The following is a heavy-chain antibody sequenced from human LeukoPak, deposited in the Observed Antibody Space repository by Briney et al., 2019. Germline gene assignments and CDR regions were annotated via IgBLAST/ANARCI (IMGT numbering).Heavy chain of an antibody. CDR3: ARESIAAPYYFDY. CDR1: GGSISSSSYY. D-gene: IGHD6-6*01. V-gene: IGHV4-39*07. CDR2: IYYSGST. J-gene: IGHJ4*02. Sequence: SETLSLTCTVSGGSISSSSYYWGWIRQPPGKGLEWIGSIYYSGSTYYNPSLKSRVTISVDTSKNQFSLELSSVTAADTAVYYCARESIAAPYYFDYWGQGTLVTVSS.